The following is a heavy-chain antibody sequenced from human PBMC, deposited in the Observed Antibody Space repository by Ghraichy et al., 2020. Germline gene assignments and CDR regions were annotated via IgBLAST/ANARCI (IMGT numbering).Heavy chain of an antibody. V-gene: IGHV3-21*01. CDR1: GFTFSSYS. CDR2: ISSSSSYI. CDR3: ARDPTLYYYDNGSDDY. Sequence: GGSLRLSCAASGFTFSSYSMNWVRQAPGKRLEWVSSISSSSSYIYYADSVKGRFTISRDNAKNSLYLQMNSLRAEDTAVYYCARDPTLYYYDNGSDDYWGQGTLVTVSS. J-gene: IGHJ4*02. D-gene: IGHD3-22*01.